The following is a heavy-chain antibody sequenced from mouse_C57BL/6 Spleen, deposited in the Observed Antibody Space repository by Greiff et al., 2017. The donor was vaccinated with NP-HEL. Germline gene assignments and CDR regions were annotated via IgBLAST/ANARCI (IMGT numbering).Heavy chain of an antibody. V-gene: IGHV5-9*01. CDR3: ASLLGFAY. J-gene: IGHJ3*01. CDR2: ISGGGGNT. CDR1: GFTFSSYT. Sequence: EVQLMESGGGLVKPGGSLKLSCAASGFTFSSYTMSWVRQTPEKRLEWVATISGGGGNTYYPDSVKGRFTISRDNAKNTLYLQMSSLRSEDTALYYCASLLGFAYWGQGTLVTVSA.